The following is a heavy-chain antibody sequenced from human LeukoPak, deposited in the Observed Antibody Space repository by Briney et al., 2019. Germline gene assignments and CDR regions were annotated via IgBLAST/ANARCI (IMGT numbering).Heavy chain of an antibody. D-gene: IGHD3-3*01. V-gene: IGHV4-59*08. CDR2: IYYSGST. CDR1: GGSISSYY. J-gene: IGHJ6*02. CDR3: ARLRASHYYGMDV. Sequence: SETLSLTCTVSGGSISSYYWSWIRQPPGKGLEWIGYIYYSGSTNYNPSLKSRVTISVDTSKNQFSLKLSSVTAADTAVYYCARLRASHYYGMDVWGQGTTVTVSS.